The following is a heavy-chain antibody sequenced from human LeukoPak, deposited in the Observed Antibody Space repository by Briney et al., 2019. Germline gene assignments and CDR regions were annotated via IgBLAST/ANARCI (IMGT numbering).Heavy chain of an antibody. J-gene: IGHJ4*02. CDR3: ARSYDYVWGSYRHPLDY. V-gene: IGHV3-7*03. Sequence: PGGSLRLSCAASGFTLSSYWMTWVRQAPGKGLEWVADIKEDGSEKHYVDSVKGRFTISRDNAKNSLSLEMNSLRAEDTAVYYCARSYDYVWGSYRHPLDYWGQGTLVTVSS. CDR2: IKEDGSEK. D-gene: IGHD3-16*02. CDR1: GFTLSSYW.